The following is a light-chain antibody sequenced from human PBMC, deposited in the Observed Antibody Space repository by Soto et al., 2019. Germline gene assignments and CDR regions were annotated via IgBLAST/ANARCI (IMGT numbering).Light chain of an antibody. CDR2: GAS. Sequence: EIVMTQSPATLSVSPVERATLSCRASQSVSSNLAWYQQKPGQAPRLLIYGASTRATGIPARFSCSGSGTEFTLTISSLQSEDFAVYYCQQYNNWPPRFTFGPGTKVDIK. V-gene: IGKV3-15*01. J-gene: IGKJ3*01. CDR1: QSVSSN. CDR3: QQYNNWPPRFT.